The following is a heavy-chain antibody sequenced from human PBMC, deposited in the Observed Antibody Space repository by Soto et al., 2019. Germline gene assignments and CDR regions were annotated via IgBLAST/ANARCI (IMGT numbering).Heavy chain of an antibody. D-gene: IGHD6-6*01. CDR2: IYYSGST. J-gene: IGHJ1*01. Sequence: SETLSLTCTVSGGSISSYYWSWIRQPPGKGLEWIGYIYYSGSTNYNPSLKSRVTISVDTSKNQFSLKLSSVTAAVTAVYYWARGLEYSSSSGYFQHWGQGTLVTVSS. CDR3: ARGLEYSSSSGYFQH. V-gene: IGHV4-59*01. CDR1: GGSISSYY.